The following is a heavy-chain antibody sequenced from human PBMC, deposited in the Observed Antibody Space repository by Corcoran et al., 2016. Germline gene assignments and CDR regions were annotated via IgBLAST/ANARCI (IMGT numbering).Heavy chain of an antibody. CDR1: GGSISSYY. J-gene: IGHJ4*02. D-gene: IGHD2-2*01. Sequence: QVQLQESGPGLVKPSETLSLTCTVSGGSISSYYWTWIRQPPGKGLEWIGFIYYSGSTKYNPSLKSRVTIPVDTSKNQFSLKLSSVPAADTAVYYCVRGSGCSSTSCYYPFDYWGQGTLVTVSS. CDR2: IYYSGST. CDR3: VRGSGCSSTSCYYPFDY. V-gene: IGHV4-59*01.